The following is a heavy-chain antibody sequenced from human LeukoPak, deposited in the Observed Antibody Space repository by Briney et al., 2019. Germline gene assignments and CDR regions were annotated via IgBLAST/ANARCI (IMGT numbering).Heavy chain of an antibody. V-gene: IGHV3-74*01. CDR3: ARGGSGSGYHYYYYYMDV. D-gene: IGHD3-22*01. CDR1: GFTFSSYW. Sequence: GGSLRLSCAASGFTFSSYWMHWVRQAPGKGLLWVARINSDGIRTSHADSVQGRFTISRDNANNTLYLQMNSLRVEDTAVYYCARGGSGSGYHYYYYYMDVWGKGTTVTISS. J-gene: IGHJ6*03. CDR2: INSDGIRT.